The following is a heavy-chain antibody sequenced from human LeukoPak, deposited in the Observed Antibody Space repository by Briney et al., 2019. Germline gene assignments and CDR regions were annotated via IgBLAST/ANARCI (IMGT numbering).Heavy chain of an antibody. CDR2: IKQDGSDK. Sequence: GGSLRLSCAASGFTFSSYWMCWVRQAPGKGLEWVAIIKQDGSDKYYVDSVEGRFIISRDNAKNSLYLQMNSLRAEDTAVYYCLTSTRSHRFDYWGLGILVTVSS. D-gene: IGHD2-15*01. V-gene: IGHV3-7*01. CDR3: LTSTRSHRFDY. CDR1: GFTFSSYW. J-gene: IGHJ4*02.